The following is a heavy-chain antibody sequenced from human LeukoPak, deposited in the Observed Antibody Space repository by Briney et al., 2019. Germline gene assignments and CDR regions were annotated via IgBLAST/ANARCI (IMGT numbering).Heavy chain of an antibody. CDR2: ISSSSSYI. V-gene: IGHV3-21*01. CDR3: ARAPDYYYGMDV. CDR1: GFTFSSYS. Sequence: GSLRLSCAASGFTFSSYSMNWVRQAPGKGLEWASSISSSSSYIYYADSVKGRFTISRDNAKNSLYLQMNSLRAEDTAVYYCARAPDYYYGMDVWGQGTTVTVSS. J-gene: IGHJ6*02.